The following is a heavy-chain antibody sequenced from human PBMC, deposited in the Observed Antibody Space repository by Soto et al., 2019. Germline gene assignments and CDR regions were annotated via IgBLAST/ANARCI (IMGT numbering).Heavy chain of an antibody. D-gene: IGHD6-13*01. J-gene: IGHJ4*02. CDR2: ISGSGGSI. Sequence: PGGSLRLSCGASGFTFVIYAMSWVRQAPGKGLEWVSSISGSGGSIYYAHSVKGRFTISRDKTKNTLDLQMNSLRAEDTAVYHCARVAPEYSSTPRRFDFWGQGTLVTVSS. CDR1: GFTFVIYA. V-gene: IGHV3-23*01. CDR3: ARVAPEYSSTPRRFDF.